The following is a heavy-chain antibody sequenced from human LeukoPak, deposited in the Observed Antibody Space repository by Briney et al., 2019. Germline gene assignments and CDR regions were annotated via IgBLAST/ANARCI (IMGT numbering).Heavy chain of an antibody. V-gene: IGHV3-23*01. J-gene: IGHJ6*03. CDR3: AKYWGAYGDYRGRYMDV. CDR2: ISGSGGST. Sequence: GGSLRLSCAASGFTFSSYGMSWVRQAPGKGLERVSAISGSGGSTYYADSVKGRFTISRDNSKNTLYLQMNSLRAEDTAVYYCAKYWGAYGDYRGRYMDVWGKGTTVTVS. CDR1: GFTFSSYG. D-gene: IGHD4-17*01.